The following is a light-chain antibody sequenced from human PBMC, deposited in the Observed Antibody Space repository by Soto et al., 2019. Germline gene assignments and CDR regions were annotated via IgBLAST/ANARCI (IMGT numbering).Light chain of an antibody. CDR1: QDVNID. V-gene: IGKV3D-15*01. J-gene: IGKJ3*01. CDR2: TAS. CDR3: QQFNTWPFT. Sequence: EIVLTQSPATLSVSPGERATLSCRASQDVNIDLVWYQQKPGQAPKLLMFTASARATGIPARFTGGGSETDFTLTISSPQPVDSAVYYCQQFNTWPFTFGPGTKVEIK.